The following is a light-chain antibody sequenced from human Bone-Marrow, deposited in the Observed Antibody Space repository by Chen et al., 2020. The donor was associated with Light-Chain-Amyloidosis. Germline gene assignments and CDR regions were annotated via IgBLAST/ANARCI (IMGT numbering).Light chain of an antibody. V-gene: IGLV2-14*03. CDR3: QVWDRSSDRPV. J-gene: IGLJ3*02. Sequence: QSALTQPASVSGSPGQLIPIPCTGTSSDVGGYNYVSWYQQHPGTAPKLVIFDVSYRPSGISNRFSGSKSGNTATLTISRVEAGDEADYYCQVWDRSSDRPVFGGGTKLTVL. CDR2: DVS. CDR1: SSDVGGYNY.